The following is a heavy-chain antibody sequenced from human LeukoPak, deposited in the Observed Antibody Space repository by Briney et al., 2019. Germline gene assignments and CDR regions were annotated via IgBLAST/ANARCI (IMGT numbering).Heavy chain of an antibody. J-gene: IGHJ4*02. D-gene: IGHD3-16*02. CDR1: GFTFSSYA. V-gene: IGHV3-23*01. CDR2: ISGSGGST. Sequence: GGSLRLSCAASGFTFSSYATSWVRQAPGKGLEWVSAISGSGGSTYYADSVKGRFTISRDNSKNTLYLQMNSLRAEDTAVYYCAKSTYYDYVWGSYRRRFDYWGQGTLVTVSS. CDR3: AKSTYYDYVWGSYRRRFDY.